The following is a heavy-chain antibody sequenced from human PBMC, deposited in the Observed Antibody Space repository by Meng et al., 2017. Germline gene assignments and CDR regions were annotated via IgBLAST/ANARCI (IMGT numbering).Heavy chain of an antibody. CDR2: AYYRSKWYH. Sequence: LQQSGPGLVNPSQTLSPSCAISGDMVPSNSAAWNWIRQSPSRGLEWLGRAYYRSKWYHDYAESVKSRISIDPDTSKNQFSLQLRSVTPEDSAVYYCARGSYSFDSWGQRTLVTVSS. CDR1: GDMVPSNSAA. J-gene: IGHJ4*02. D-gene: IGHD1-26*01. CDR3: ARGSYSFDS. V-gene: IGHV6-1*01.